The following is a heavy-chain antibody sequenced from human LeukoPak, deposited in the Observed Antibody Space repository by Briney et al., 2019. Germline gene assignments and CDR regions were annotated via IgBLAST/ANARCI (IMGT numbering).Heavy chain of an antibody. J-gene: IGHJ3*02. D-gene: IGHD2-21*02. Sequence: PGGSLRLSCAASGFTFSNVWMSWVRQAPGKGLEWVGRIKSKTGGGTTDYAAPVKGRFTISRDDSKNTLYLQMNSLKTEDTAVYYCTTDRVVVVTANFIGSTRAFGKSVAFDIWGQGTMVTVSS. CDR3: TTDRVVVVTANFIGSTRAFGKSVAFDI. CDR1: GFTFSNVW. V-gene: IGHV3-15*01. CDR2: IKSKTGGGTT.